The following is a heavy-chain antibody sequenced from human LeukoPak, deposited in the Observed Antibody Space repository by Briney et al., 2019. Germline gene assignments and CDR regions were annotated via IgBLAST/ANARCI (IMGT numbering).Heavy chain of an antibody. V-gene: IGHV1-18*01. D-gene: IGHD3-10*01. CDR1: GYTFTSYG. CDR2: ISAYNGNT. Sequence: ASVKVSCKASGYTFTSYGISWVRQAPGQGLEWMGWISAYNGNTNYAQKLQGRVTMTTDTSTSTAYMELRSLRSDDTAVYYCARAGVLLWFGELLPYYFDYWGQGTLVTVSS. J-gene: IGHJ4*02. CDR3: ARAGVLLWFGELLPYYFDY.